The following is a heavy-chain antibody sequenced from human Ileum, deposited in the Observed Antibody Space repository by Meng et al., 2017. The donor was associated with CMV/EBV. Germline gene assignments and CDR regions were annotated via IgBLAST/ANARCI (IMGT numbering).Heavy chain of an antibody. D-gene: IGHD2-2*01. CDR1: GDSIKNNY. V-gene: IGHV4-59*01. CDR3: AKVRDGDSTTCHYYFDY. Sequence: SETLSLTFTVSGDSIKNNYWSWIRQPPGKGLEWIGYIFLSGSTTYNPSLESRVTISVDTSKNQFSLKLSSVTAADTTDYYCAKVRDGDSTTCHYYFDYWGQGTLVTVSS. CDR2: IFLSGST. J-gene: IGHJ4*02.